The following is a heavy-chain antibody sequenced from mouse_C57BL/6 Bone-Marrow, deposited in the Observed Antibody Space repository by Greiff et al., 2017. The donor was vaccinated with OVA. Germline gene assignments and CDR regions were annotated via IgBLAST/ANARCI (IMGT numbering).Heavy chain of an antibody. CDR3: TTTVENYFDY. J-gene: IGHJ2*01. Sequence: VKLVESGAELVRPGASVTLSCKASGYTFTDYEMHWVKQTPVHGLEWIGAIDPETGGTAYNQKFKGKAILTADKSSSTAYMELRSLTSEDSAVYYCTTTVENYFDYWGQGTTLTVSS. V-gene: IGHV1-15*01. CDR1: GYTFTDYE. D-gene: IGHD1-1*01. CDR2: IDPETGGT.